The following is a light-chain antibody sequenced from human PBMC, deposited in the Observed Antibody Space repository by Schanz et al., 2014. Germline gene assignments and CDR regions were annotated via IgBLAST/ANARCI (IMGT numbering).Light chain of an antibody. CDR1: SSDVGGYNH. Sequence: QSALTQPASVSGSPGQSITISCTGSSSDVGGYNHVSWYQQDPGKAPKLMIYDVTIRPSGVSNRFSGSKSGNTASLTISGLQAEDEADYYCSSYAGSNSPFVFGTGTKVTVL. CDR2: DVT. J-gene: IGLJ1*01. V-gene: IGLV2-14*01. CDR3: SSYAGSNSPFV.